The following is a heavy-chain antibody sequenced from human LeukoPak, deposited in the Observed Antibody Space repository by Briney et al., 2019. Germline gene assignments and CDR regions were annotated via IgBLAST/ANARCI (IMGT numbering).Heavy chain of an antibody. CDR3: ARCRSFRGDGLDV. Sequence: SVKVSCKASGGTFSSYAISWVRQAPGQGLEWMGRIIPILGIANYAQKFQGRVTITADKSTSTAYMELSRLRSDDTAVYYCARCRSFRGDGLDVWGKGTTVTVSS. CDR1: GGTFSSYA. CDR2: IIPILGIA. D-gene: IGHD3-16*01. V-gene: IGHV1-69*04. J-gene: IGHJ6*04.